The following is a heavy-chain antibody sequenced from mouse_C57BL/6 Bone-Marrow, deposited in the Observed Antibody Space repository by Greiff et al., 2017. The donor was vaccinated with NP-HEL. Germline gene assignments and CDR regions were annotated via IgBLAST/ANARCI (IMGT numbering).Heavy chain of an antibody. CDR3: AKDDYAN. J-gene: IGHJ2*01. Sequence: QVQLQQSGAELARPGASVKMSCKASGYTFTSYTMHWVNQRPGQGLEWIGDINPSGGYTKYTQKIKDKATLTEDQSSSTAYMQLSSLTSEDSAVYSYAKDDYANGGRGTTLSVSS. CDR1: GYTFTSYT. D-gene: IGHD6-5*01. V-gene: IGHV1-4*01. CDR2: INPSGGYT.